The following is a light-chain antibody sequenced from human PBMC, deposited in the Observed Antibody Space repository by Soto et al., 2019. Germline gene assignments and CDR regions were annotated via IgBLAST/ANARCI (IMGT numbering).Light chain of an antibody. Sequence: EKIMTQSPATLSLSPGERATLFCRASQSVSINLAWYQQKPGQAPRLLIYGASTRATGVPARFSGSGSGTEFTLTISSLQSEDFAVYYCQQYNSWPPLYTFGQGTKLEIK. V-gene: IGKV3-15*01. CDR2: GAS. CDR3: QQYNSWPPLYT. CDR1: QSVSIN. J-gene: IGKJ2*01.